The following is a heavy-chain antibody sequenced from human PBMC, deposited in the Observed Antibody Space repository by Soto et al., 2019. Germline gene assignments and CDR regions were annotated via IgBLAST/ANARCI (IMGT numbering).Heavy chain of an antibody. CDR1: GGSFSGYY. V-gene: IGHV4-34*01. CDR2: INHSGST. Sequence: SETLSLTCAVYGGSFSGYYWSWIRQPPGKGLEWIGEINHSGSTNYNPSLKSRVTISVDTSKNQFSLKLSSVTAADTAVYYCARTEYSSSEYYFDYWVQGTLVTVSS. D-gene: IGHD6-13*01. J-gene: IGHJ4*02. CDR3: ARTEYSSSEYYFDY.